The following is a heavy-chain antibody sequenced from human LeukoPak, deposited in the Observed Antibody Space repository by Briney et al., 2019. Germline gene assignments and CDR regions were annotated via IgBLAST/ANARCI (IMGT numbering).Heavy chain of an antibody. D-gene: IGHD3-3*01. Sequence: GGSLRLSCADSGFTFSNAWMRWVRQAPGKGLEWVARIKSKTDGGTTDYAAPVKGRFTISRDDSKNTLYLQMNSLKTEDTAMYYCTTDWYYDFWSGPIYSVYWGQGNLVTVSS. CDR2: IKSKTDGGTT. CDR1: GFTFSNAW. J-gene: IGHJ4*02. CDR3: TTDWYYDFWSGPIYSVY. V-gene: IGHV3-15*01.